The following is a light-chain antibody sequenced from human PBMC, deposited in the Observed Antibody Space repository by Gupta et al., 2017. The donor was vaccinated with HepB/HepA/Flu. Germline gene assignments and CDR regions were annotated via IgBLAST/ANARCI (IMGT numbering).Light chain of an antibody. CDR1: NIGSTS. CDR2: DDR. J-gene: IGLJ1*01. Sequence: SYLLTQPPSVSGPQGKTATITWGENNIGSTSVHWYQQKPGQAPVLVVYDDRDRPIGNPERFSGSNSGNAATLTISRVEAGDEADYYGQVWDGDSDHYVFGTGTKVTVL. CDR3: QVWDGDSDHYV. V-gene: IGLV3-21*03.